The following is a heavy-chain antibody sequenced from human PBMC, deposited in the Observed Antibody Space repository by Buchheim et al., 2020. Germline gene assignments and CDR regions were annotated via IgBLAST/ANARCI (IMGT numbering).Heavy chain of an antibody. J-gene: IGHJ4*02. CDR2: ITGSGDAT. D-gene: IGHD3-22*01. CDR3: AKDRDFSDRSGPLGY. V-gene: IGHV3-23*01. Sequence: EVRLLESGGGLVQPGGSLRLSCEVSGFTFSSYAMSWVRQAPGKGLEWVSSITGSGDATYYADSVKGRFTISRDSSKNTLYFQMNSLRVEDTAVYYCAKDRDFSDRSGPLGYWGQGTL. CDR1: GFTFSSYA.